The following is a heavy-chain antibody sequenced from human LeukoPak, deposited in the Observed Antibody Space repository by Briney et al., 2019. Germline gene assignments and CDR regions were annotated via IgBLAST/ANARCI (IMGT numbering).Heavy chain of an antibody. CDR3: AKDWGETYYYDSSGYLEDY. Sequence: PGGSLRLSCAASGFTFSSYAMSWVRQAPGKGLEWVSAISGSGGSTYYADSVKGRFTISRDNSKNTLYLQMNSLRAEDTAVYYYAKDWGETYYYDSSGYLEDYWGQGTLVTVSS. V-gene: IGHV3-23*01. J-gene: IGHJ4*02. CDR2: ISGSGGST. CDR1: GFTFSSYA. D-gene: IGHD3-22*01.